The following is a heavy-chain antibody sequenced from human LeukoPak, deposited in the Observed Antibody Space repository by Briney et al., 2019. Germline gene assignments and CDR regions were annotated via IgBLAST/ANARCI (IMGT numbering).Heavy chain of an antibody. CDR2: ISGSGGNT. CDR1: GFTFSSYA. V-gene: IGHV3-23*01. D-gene: IGHD3-22*01. Sequence: GGSLRLSCSASGFTFSSYAMSWVRQSPGKGLEWVSAISGSGGNTYSADSVKGRCTISRDNSKKTLFLQMNSLRAEDTAVYYCAKGMSATSGYLELEYWGQGTLVTVSS. CDR3: AKGMSATSGYLELEY. J-gene: IGHJ4*02.